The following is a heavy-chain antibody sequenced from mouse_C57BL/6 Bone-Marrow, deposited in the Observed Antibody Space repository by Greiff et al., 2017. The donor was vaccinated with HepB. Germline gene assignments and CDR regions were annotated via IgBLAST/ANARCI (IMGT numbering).Heavy chain of an antibody. CDR1: GYTFTSYW. J-gene: IGHJ1*03. CDR2: IDPSDSET. D-gene: IGHD2-3*01. Sequence: VQLQQPGAELVRPGSSVKLSCKASGYTFTSYWMHWVKQRPIQGLEWIGNIDPSDSETHYNQKFKDKATWTVDKSSSTAYMQLSSLTSEDSAVYYCARGDGYYSYWYFDVWGTGTTVTVSS. CDR3: ARGDGYYSYWYFDV. V-gene: IGHV1-52*01.